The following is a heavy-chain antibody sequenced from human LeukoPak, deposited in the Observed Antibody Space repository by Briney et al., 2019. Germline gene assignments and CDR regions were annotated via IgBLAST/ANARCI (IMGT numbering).Heavy chain of an antibody. CDR2: IYYSGST. CDR1: GGSISTTGYY. Sequence: SEALSLTCTVSGGSISTTGYYWAWIRQPPGKGLQWIASIYYSGSTYYNSSLKSRVTISVDTSKNQFSLKLSSMTAADTAVYYCASDKGYSNNYFDYWGQGTLVTVSS. CDR3: ASDKGYSNNYFDY. V-gene: IGHV4-39*02. D-gene: IGHD6-13*01. J-gene: IGHJ4*02.